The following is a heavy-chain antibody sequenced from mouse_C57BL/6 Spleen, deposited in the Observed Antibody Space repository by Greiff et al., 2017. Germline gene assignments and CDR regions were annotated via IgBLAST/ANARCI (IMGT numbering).Heavy chain of an antibody. D-gene: IGHD1-1*02. J-gene: IGHJ1*03. CDR3: ARSGYYGYFDV. Sequence: VMLVESGAELVKPGASVKISCKASGYAFSSYWMNWVKQRPGKGLEWIGQIYPGDGDTNYNGKFKGKATLTADKSSSTAYMQLSSLTSEDSAVYFCARSGYYGYFDVWGTGTTVTVSS. V-gene: IGHV1-80*01. CDR2: IYPGDGDT. CDR1: GYAFSSYW.